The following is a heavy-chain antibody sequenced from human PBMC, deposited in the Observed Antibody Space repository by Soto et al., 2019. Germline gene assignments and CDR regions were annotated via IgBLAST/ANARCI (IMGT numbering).Heavy chain of an antibody. Sequence: EVQLVETGGGLIQPGGSLRLSCLASGFSVTTNYIIWVRQPPGKGLEWVSTTFTGGSTHYADSVKGRFSISRDNSKNTVYLQMNNLRVEDTAVYYCAKKPPSSIQGWAFGMDVWGQATTVSVSS. CDR1: GFSVTTNY. CDR2: TFTGGST. CDR3: AKKPPSSIQGWAFGMDV. D-gene: IGHD1-26*01. J-gene: IGHJ6*02. V-gene: IGHV3-53*02.